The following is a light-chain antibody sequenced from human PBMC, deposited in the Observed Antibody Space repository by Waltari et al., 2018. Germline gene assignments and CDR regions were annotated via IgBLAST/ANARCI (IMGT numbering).Light chain of an antibody. Sequence: SLGERATISCRSRQSVFHSSTYGNAIAWFQQRPGQPPKLLIYWTSTRESGVPDRFSGSGSGTDFTLTISSLQAEDVAVYYCQQYYSIPYTFGPGTKLEIK. CDR3: QQYYSIPYT. CDR2: WTS. CDR1: QSVFHSSTYGNA. J-gene: IGKJ2*01. V-gene: IGKV4-1*01.